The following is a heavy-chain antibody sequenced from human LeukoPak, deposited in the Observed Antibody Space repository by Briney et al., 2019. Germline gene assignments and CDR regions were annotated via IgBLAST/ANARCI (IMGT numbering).Heavy chain of an antibody. CDR3: AKDPDPPGNYFDY. V-gene: IGHV3-30*02. J-gene: IGHJ4*02. CDR1: GFTFSTYG. Sequence: GGSLRLSCAASGFTFSTYGMHWVRQAPGKGLEWVAFIRYDGSNKYYADSVKGRFTISRDNSKNTLYLQMNSLRAEDTAVYYCAKDPDPPGNYFDYWGQGTLVTLSS. D-gene: IGHD1-14*01. CDR2: IRYDGSNK.